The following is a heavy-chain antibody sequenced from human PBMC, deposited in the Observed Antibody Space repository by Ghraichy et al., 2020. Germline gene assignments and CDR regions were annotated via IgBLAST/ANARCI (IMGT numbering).Heavy chain of an antibody. Sequence: SETLSLTCAVYGGSFSGYYWSWIRQPPGKGLEWIGEINHSGSTNYNPSLKSRVTISVDTSKNQFSLKLSSVTAADTAVYYCARTSITMIVVGSYKYYFDYWGQGTLVTVSS. J-gene: IGHJ4*02. CDR3: ARTSITMIVVGSYKYYFDY. V-gene: IGHV4-34*01. CDR1: GGSFSGYY. D-gene: IGHD3-22*01. CDR2: INHSGST.